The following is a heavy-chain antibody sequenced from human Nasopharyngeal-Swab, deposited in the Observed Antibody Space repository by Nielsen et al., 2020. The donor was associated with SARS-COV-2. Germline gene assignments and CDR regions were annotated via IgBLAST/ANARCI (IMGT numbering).Heavy chain of an antibody. D-gene: IGHD3-10*01. CDR2: VSYDGRHK. V-gene: IGHV3-30*18. CDR3: AKSLRGVSLSFGYYHGLDV. J-gene: IGHJ6*02. Sequence: VRQMPGKGLEWVAVVSYDGRHKSYADSVKGRFTVSRDNSKNTMYLQMSSLRAEDTAIYYCAKSLRGVSLSFGYYHGLDVWGQGTTVTVSS.